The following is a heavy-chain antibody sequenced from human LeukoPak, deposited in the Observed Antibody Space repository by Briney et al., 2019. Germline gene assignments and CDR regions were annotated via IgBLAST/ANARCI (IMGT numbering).Heavy chain of an antibody. CDR3: ARLLVVVTPDAFDI. D-gene: IGHD2-21*02. J-gene: IGHJ3*02. V-gene: IGHV4-4*09. Sequence: SETLSLTCTVSGGSISSHYWSWIRQPPGKGLEWIGYIYTSGSTNYNPSLKSRVTISVDTSKNQFSLKLSSVTAADTAVYYCARLLVVVTPDAFDIWGQGTMVTVSS. CDR1: GGSISSHY. CDR2: IYTSGST.